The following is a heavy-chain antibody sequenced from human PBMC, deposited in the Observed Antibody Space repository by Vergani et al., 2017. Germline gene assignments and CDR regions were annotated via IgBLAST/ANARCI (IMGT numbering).Heavy chain of an antibody. J-gene: IGHJ6*02. CDR3: VRAPHRYGMDV. V-gene: IGHV4-34*01. CDR2: INHSGST. CDR1: GGSFSGCY. Sequence: QVQLQQWGAGLLKPSETLSLTCAVSGGSFSGCYWSWIRQPPGKGLEWVGEINHSGSTTYNPSLKSRGTISLDTSKKQFSLKLSSVTAADTAVYYCVRAPHRYGMDVWDQGTTVTVSS.